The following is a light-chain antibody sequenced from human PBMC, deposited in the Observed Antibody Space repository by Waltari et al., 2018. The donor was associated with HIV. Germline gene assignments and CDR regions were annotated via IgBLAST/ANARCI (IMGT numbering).Light chain of an antibody. CDR1: QTVSTNY. J-gene: IGKJ2*01. V-gene: IGKV3-20*01. CDR3: QQYGSSPYT. Sequence: DIVLTQSPGTLSLSPGERATLSCPASQTVSTNYLAWYQQKPGQAPKLLIYGASNRATGIPDRFSGSGSGTDFALTIRRLEPEDFALYYCQQYGSSPYTFGQGTKLEIK. CDR2: GAS.